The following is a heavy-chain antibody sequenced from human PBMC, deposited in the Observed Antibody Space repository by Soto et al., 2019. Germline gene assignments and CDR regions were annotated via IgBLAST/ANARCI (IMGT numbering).Heavy chain of an antibody. CDR2: IVPIVDTS. CDR1: GGTFSSYA. Sequence: SVKVSCKTSGGTFSSYAISWVRQAPGQGLEWMGGIVPIVDTSTYAQKFQGRVTITADESTSTAYMELSSLRSDDTAIYYCVRVVAIPGYPDNWGQETLVTVSS. CDR3: VRVVAIPGYPDN. J-gene: IGHJ4*02. V-gene: IGHV1-69*13. D-gene: IGHD5-12*01.